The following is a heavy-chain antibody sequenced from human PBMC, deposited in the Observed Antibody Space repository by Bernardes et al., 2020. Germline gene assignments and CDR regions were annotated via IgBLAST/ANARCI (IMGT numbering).Heavy chain of an antibody. CDR1: GGSISSSSYY. CDR2: IYYSGST. V-gene: IGHV4-39*01. J-gene: IGHJ4*02. CDR3: AKPRSGYYSSLDY. D-gene: IGHD3-3*01. Sequence: SEPLSLTCTVSGGSISSSSYYWGWLRQPPGKGLEWIGSIYYSGSTYYNPSLKSRVTISVDTSKNQFSLKLSSVTAADTAVYYCAKPRSGYYSSLDYWGQGTLVTVSS.